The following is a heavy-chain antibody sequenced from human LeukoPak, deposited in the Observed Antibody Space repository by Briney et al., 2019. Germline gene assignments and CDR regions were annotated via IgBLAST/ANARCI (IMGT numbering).Heavy chain of an antibody. CDR1: GGSFSGYY. Sequence: SETLSLTCAVYGGSFSGYYWSWIRQPPGKGLEWIGEINHSGSTNYNPSLKSRVTISVDTSKNQFSLKLSSVTAADTAVYYCARGGYYYGSGSYLYYSDYWGQGTLVTVSS. CDR2: INHSGST. V-gene: IGHV4-34*01. D-gene: IGHD3-10*01. J-gene: IGHJ4*02. CDR3: ARGGYYYGSGSYLYYSDY.